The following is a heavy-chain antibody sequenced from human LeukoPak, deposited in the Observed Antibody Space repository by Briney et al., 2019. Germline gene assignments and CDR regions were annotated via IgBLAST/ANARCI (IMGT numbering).Heavy chain of an antibody. CDR3: ARMTDSYGDYDPIPETYYFDS. CDR1: GFTFSSYA. CDR2: ISYDGSNK. D-gene: IGHD4-17*01. V-gene: IGHV3-30-3*01. Sequence: QSGRSLRLSCAASGFTFSSYAMHWVRQAPVKGLEWVAVISYDGSNKYYADSVKGRFTISRDNSKNTLYLQMNSLRAEDTAVYYCARMTDSYGDYDPIPETYYFDSWGQGTLVTVSS. J-gene: IGHJ4*02.